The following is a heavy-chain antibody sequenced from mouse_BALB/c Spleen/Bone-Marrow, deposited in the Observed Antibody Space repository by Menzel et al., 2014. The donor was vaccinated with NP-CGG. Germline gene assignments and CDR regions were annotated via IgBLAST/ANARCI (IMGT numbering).Heavy chain of an antibody. J-gene: IGHJ4*01. CDR3: ARLEEGYGNYEGYYYALDY. CDR2: ISYSGIT. V-gene: IGHV3-8*02. CDR1: GDSITSGY. Sequence: EVNVVESGPSLVKPSQTLSLTRSVTGDSITSGYWNWIRKFPGNKLEYMGYISYSGITYYNPPLKSRISITRDTSKNQYYLQLNSVTTEDTATYFCARLEEGYGNYEGYYYALDYWGQGTSVTVSS. D-gene: IGHD2-10*02.